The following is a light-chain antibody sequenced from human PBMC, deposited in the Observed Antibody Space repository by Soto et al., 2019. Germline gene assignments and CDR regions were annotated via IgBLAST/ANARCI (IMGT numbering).Light chain of an antibody. V-gene: IGKV3D-20*02. CDR1: QTVSSRF. CDR2: GAL. Sequence: EIVLTQSPGTLSLSAGERATLSCRASQTVSSRFLAWYQQKPGQAPRLLIYGALSRATGIPDRFSGSVFGTEFTLTISSLETEDAAFYYGQQRSNWPPITFGQGTRLEIK. CDR3: QQRSNWPPIT. J-gene: IGKJ5*01.